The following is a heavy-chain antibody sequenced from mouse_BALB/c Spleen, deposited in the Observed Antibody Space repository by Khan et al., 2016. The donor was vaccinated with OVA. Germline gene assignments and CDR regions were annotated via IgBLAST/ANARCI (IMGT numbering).Heavy chain of an antibody. CDR1: GYSFTSYY. V-gene: IGHV1S135*01. D-gene: IGHD3-3*01. Sequence: EVQLQESGPELMKPGASVNISCKASGYSFTSYYIHWVKQSHGKSLEWIGYIDPFNGGTDYNQKFKGKATLTVDKSSNTAYMHLSSLTSEDSAVYFCARGTFDDWGQGTLVTVSA. CDR3: ARGTFDD. J-gene: IGHJ3*01. CDR2: IDPFNGGT.